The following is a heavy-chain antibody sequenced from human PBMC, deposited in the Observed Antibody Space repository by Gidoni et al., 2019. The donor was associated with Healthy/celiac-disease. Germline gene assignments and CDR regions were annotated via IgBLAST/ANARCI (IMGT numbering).Heavy chain of an antibody. Sequence: QVQLVESGGGGVQPGRALRLSGAASGSTFSSYGMHWVRQAPGKGLDWVSVIWYDGINKYYANSVKGRFTISRDNSKNTLYLQMNSLRAEDTAVYYCARDDVDTAMAPFFDYWGQGTLVTVSS. CDR2: IWYDGINK. CDR1: GSTFSSYG. CDR3: ARDDVDTAMAPFFDY. V-gene: IGHV3-33*01. J-gene: IGHJ4*02. D-gene: IGHD5-18*01.